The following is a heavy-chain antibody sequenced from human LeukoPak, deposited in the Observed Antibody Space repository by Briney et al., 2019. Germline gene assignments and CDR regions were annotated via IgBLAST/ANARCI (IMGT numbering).Heavy chain of an antibody. Sequence: SETLSLTCAVYGGSFSGYYWSWIRQPPGKGLEWIGEINHSGSTNYNPSLKSRVTISVDTSKNQFSLKLSSVTAADTAVYYCARKRVIVATLWAQRSPFFDIWGQGTMVTVSS. CDR3: ARKRVIVATLWAQRSPFFDI. D-gene: IGHD5-12*01. J-gene: IGHJ3*02. V-gene: IGHV4-34*01. CDR2: INHSGST. CDR1: GGSFSGYY.